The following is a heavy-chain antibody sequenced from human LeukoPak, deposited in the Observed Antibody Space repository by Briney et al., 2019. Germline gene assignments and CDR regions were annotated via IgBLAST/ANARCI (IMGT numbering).Heavy chain of an antibody. CDR3: ARAILLSGYHRRTGYFDL. Sequence: GGSLRLSCAASGFTVSSNYMSWVRQAPGKGLEWVSVIYSGGSTYYADSVKGRFTISRDNSKNTLYLQMNSLRAEDTAVYYCARAILLSGYHRRTGYFDLWGRGTLVTVSS. CDR2: IYSGGST. CDR1: GFTVSSNY. J-gene: IGHJ2*01. D-gene: IGHD3-22*01. V-gene: IGHV3-66*01.